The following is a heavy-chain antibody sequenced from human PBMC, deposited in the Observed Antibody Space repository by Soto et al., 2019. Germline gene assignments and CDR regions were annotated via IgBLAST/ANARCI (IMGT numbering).Heavy chain of an antibody. D-gene: IGHD3-9*01. J-gene: IGHJ6*02. CDR3: TTDWASIRYFDWLLRHGDYGMDV. V-gene: IGHV3-15*07. CDR1: GFTFSNAW. CDR2: IKSKTDGGTT. Sequence: GGSLRLSCAASGFTFSNAWMNWVRQAPGKGLEWVGRIKSKTDGGTTDYAAPVKGRFTISRDDSKNTLYLQMNSLKTEDTAVYYCTTDWASIRYFDWLLRHGDYGMDVWGQGTTVTVSS.